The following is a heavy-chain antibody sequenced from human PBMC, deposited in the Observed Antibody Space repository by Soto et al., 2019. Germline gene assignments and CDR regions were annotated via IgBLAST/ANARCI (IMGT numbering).Heavy chain of an antibody. D-gene: IGHD2-21*02. J-gene: IGHJ6*02. CDR3: ARAGGHIVVVTADHNYYYYGMDV. CDR2: IIPIFGTA. Sequence: SVKVSCKASGGTFSSYAISWVRQAPGQGLEWMGGIIPIFGTANYAQKFQGRVTITADESTSTAYMELSSLRSEDTAVYYCARAGGHIVVVTADHNYYYYGMDVWGQGTTVTVSS. V-gene: IGHV1-69*13. CDR1: GGTFSSYA.